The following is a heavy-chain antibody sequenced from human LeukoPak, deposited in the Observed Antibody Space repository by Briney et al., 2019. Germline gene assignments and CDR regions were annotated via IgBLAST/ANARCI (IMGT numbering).Heavy chain of an antibody. J-gene: IGHJ3*02. CDR2: VYSGVST. CDR1: GFTVSSNY. V-gene: IGHV3-53*01. Sequence: GGSLRLSCAASGFTVSSNYMTWVRQAPGKGLEWVSTVYSGVSTNYADSVKGRFTISRDHADNTLYLQMKSLRAEDTAVYYCGRVAPQGSSTYYAFDIWGQGAVVTVS. D-gene: IGHD2-21*01. CDR3: GRVAPQGSSTYYAFDI.